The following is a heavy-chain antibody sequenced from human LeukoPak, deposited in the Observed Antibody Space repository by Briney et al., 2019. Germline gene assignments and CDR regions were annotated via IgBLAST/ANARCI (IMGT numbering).Heavy chain of an antibody. J-gene: IGHJ4*02. V-gene: IGHV1-69*04. D-gene: IGHD3-10*01. CDR2: IIPILGIA. Sequence: SVKVSCKASGGTFSSYAISWVRQAPGQGLEWMGRIIPILGIANYAQKFQGRVTITADKSTSTAYMELSSLKSEDTAVYYCAREPITMVRGVFDYWGQGPLVTVSS. CDR1: GGTFSSYA. CDR3: AREPITMVRGVFDY.